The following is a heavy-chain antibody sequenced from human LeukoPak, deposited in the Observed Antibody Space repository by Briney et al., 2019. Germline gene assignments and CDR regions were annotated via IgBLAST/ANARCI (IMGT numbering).Heavy chain of an antibody. CDR3: ARDSRVGFDY. D-gene: IGHD1-26*01. CDR1: GFTFSNYW. V-gene: IGHV3-7*03. CDR2: INLDESER. Sequence: GGSLRLYCAASGFTFSNYWMSWVRQAPGKGLQWVANINLDESERYYVDSVKGRFTISRDNAKNSLYLQMNSLRAEDTAVYYCARDSRVGFDYWGQGILLTVPS. J-gene: IGHJ4*02.